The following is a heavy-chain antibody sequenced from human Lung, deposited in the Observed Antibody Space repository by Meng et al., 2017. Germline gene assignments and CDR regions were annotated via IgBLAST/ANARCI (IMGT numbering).Heavy chain of an antibody. CDR1: GGAFRDYY. Sequence: QVQLQQWGAGLFKPSETLSLTCAVYGGAFRDYYWSWFRQNPGKGLEWIGDINDSGSSNSNPSLKSRVTMSVDTTKKQFSLTLNSVTAADTAVYYCARGWLLSPPFYFDFWGRGVLVTVSS. V-gene: IGHV4-34*02. CDR2: INDSGSS. CDR3: ARGWLLSPPFYFDF. J-gene: IGHJ4*02. D-gene: IGHD4-23*01.